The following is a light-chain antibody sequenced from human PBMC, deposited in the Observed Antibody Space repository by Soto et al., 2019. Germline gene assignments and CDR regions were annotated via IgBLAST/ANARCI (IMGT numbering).Light chain of an antibody. J-gene: IGKJ3*01. CDR2: AAS. CDR1: QSVRSY. V-gene: IGKV1-39*01. Sequence: DIQMTQSPSSLSASVGDRVTITCRASQSVRSYLNWYYQKPGEAPKLLIYAASSLHSGVPSRFSGSGSGTDFTLPISSLQPEDFATYYCQQSYSTPLTFGPGTKVDIK. CDR3: QQSYSTPLT.